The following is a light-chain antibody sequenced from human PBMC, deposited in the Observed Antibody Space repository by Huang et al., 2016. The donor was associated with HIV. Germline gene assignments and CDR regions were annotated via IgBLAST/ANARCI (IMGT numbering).Light chain of an antibody. CDR2: AAS. Sequence: DIQMTQSPSSLSASVGDRVTITCRASQSISSYLNWYQQKPGKAPKLLIYAASSLQRGVPSRFSGSGAGTDCTLTISSLQPEDFATYYCQQSYSNTFGQGTKLEIK. CDR3: QQSYSNT. J-gene: IGKJ2*01. V-gene: IGKV1-39*01. CDR1: QSISSY.